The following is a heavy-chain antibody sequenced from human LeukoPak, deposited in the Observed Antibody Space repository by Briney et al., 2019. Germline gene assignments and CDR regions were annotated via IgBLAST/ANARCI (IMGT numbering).Heavy chain of an antibody. D-gene: IGHD3-10*01. Sequence: SETLSLTCAVYGGSFSGYDWRWIPQPPGYGLEWIGEINHSGSTNYKPSLKSRVTISVDTSKNQFSLKLSSVTAADTAVYYCARGPRQSSPGVYWGQGTLVTVSS. CDR3: ARGPRQSSPGVY. CDR2: INHSGST. V-gene: IGHV4-34*01. J-gene: IGHJ4*02. CDR1: GGSFSGYD.